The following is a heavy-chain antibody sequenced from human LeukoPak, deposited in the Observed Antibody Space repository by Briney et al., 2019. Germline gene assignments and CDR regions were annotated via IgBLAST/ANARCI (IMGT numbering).Heavy chain of an antibody. CDR2: ISYSGST. J-gene: IGHJ3*02. CDR1: DDAFSSNY. CDR3: ARDPTTVTKGFDI. V-gene: IGHV4-59*01. D-gene: IGHD4-17*01. Sequence: KPSQTRYLTCTVSDDAFSSNYGTWIRQPPGKGMEWIGYISYSGSTNYNPSLKSRVTISVDTSKNQFSLKLSSVTAADTAVYFCARDPTTVTKGFDIWGQGTLVTASS.